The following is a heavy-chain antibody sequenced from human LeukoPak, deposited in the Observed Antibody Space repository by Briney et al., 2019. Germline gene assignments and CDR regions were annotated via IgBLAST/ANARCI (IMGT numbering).Heavy chain of an antibody. CDR1: GFTVSNDY. CDR2: IYGGGDT. D-gene: IGHD5-24*01. J-gene: IGHJ4*02. CDR3: AKLDGYNYFDY. V-gene: IGHV3-53*01. Sequence: GGSLRLSCAASGFTVSNDYMSWVRQAPGKGLEWVSVIYGGGDTYYADSVKGRVTISRDNSKNKLYLQMNSLRAEDTAVYYCAKLDGYNYFDYWGQGTLVTVSS.